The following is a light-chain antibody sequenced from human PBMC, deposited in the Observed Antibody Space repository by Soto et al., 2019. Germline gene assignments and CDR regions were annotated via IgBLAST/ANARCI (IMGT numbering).Light chain of an antibody. V-gene: IGKV3-11*01. CDR2: DVS. CDR3: QHRSGIS. J-gene: IGKJ3*01. Sequence: EIVLTQSPAIVSLSAGERATLSCRASQSVGTYLSWYQQKPGQAPRLLMHDVSIRAAGVPERFSGSGSGTDFPLTISSLEPEGFAVYYLQHRSGISFGPGTKVDVK. CDR1: QSVGTY.